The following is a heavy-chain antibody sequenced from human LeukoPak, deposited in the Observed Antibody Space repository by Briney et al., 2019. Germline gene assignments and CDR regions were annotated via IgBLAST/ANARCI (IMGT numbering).Heavy chain of an antibody. CDR1: GGSFSGYY. CDR2: INHSGST. J-gene: IGHJ4*02. CDR3: ARERKLYVVVPAAREFDY. Sequence: PSETLSLTCAVYGGSFSGYYWSWLRQPPGKGLEWIGEINHSGSTNYNPSLTSRVTISVDTSKNQFCVKLGSVTAADTAVYYCARERKLYVVVPAAREFDYWGQGTLVTVSS. V-gene: IGHV4-34*01. D-gene: IGHD2-2*01.